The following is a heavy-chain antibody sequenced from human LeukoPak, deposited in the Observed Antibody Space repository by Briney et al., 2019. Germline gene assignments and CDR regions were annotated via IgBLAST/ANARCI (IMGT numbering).Heavy chain of an antibody. CDR2: IYHTGTT. CDR1: GDSISGTSYY. D-gene: IGHD2-15*01. V-gene: IGHV4-39*01. Sequence: SETLSLTCNVSGDSISGTSYYWGWIRQPPGKGLEWIGSIYHTGTTYYSPSLKSRVTISVHTSKNQFSLKLSSVTAADTAVYYCARQECNGGSCYSRAIWFDPWGQGTLVTVSS. J-gene: IGHJ5*02. CDR3: ARQECNGGSCYSRAIWFDP.